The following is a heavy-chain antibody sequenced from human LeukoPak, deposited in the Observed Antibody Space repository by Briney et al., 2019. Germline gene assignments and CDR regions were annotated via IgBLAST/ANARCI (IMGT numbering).Heavy chain of an antibody. CDR3: ARQTGSGLFTLP. CDR2: IYYSGNT. J-gene: IGHJ4*02. Sequence: SETLSLTCTVSGVSISSSNSYWGWIRQPPGKGLEWIGSIYYSGNTYYNASLKSRVTISVDTAKNQFSLKLTSVTAADTAVHYCARQTGSGLFTLPGGQGTLVTVSS. CDR1: GVSISSSNSY. D-gene: IGHD3-10*01. V-gene: IGHV4-39*01.